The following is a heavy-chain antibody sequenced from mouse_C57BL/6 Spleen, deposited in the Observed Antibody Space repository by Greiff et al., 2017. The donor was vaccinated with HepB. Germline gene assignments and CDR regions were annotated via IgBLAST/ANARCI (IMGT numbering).Heavy chain of an antibody. CDR1: GYTFTSYW. CDR3: AGSPDAWFAY. CDR2: IHPNSGST. V-gene: IGHV1-64*01. Sequence: QVQLQQSGAELVKPGASVKLSCKASGYTFTSYWMHWVKQRPGQGLEWIGMIHPNSGSTNYNEKFKSKATLTVDKSSSTAYMQLSSLTSEDSAVYYCAGSPDAWFAYWGQGTLVTVSA. J-gene: IGHJ3*01.